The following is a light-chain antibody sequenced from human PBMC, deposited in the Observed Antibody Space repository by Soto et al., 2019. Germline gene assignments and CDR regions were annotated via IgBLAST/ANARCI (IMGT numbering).Light chain of an antibody. CDR1: ESISDY. J-gene: IGKJ4*01. Sequence: IPLTQSPSSLSASVGDRVTIVCRASESISDYLNWYQLKSGEAPKVLIYSASTLRGGVPSRFSGTGSGTEFTLTISSLQPEDGATYYCQQTFSHLLSFGGGTTVEIK. CDR3: QQTFSHLLS. V-gene: IGKV1-39*01. CDR2: SAS.